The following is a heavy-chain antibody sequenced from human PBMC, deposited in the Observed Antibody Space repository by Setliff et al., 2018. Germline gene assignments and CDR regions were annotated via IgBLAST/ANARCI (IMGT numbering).Heavy chain of an antibody. V-gene: IGHV3-7*01. Sequence: QTGGSLRLSCAASGFTVNTNYMSWVRQAPGKGLEWVANIKQDGSEKYYVDSVKGRFTISRDNAKNSLYLQMNSLRAEDTAVYYCARAITSKYYFEYWGQGTLVTVSS. CDR1: GFTVNTNY. D-gene: IGHD3-16*01. CDR2: IKQDGSEK. J-gene: IGHJ4*02. CDR3: ARAITSKYYFEY.